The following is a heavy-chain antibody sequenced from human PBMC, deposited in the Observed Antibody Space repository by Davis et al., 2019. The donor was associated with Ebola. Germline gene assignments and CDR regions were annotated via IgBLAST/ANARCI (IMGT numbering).Heavy chain of an antibody. J-gene: IGHJ4*02. Sequence: PGGSLRLSCAASGFSFSTYVMTWVRQAPEKGLEWVSAISSGSDITYYADSVKGRFTISRDNAKNSLYLQMNSLRDEDTAVYYCARAVRDCTRGVCSPGYWGQGTLVTVSS. CDR2: ISSGSDIT. CDR3: ARAVRDCTRGVCSPGY. CDR1: GFSFSTYV. D-gene: IGHD2-8*02. V-gene: IGHV3-23*01.